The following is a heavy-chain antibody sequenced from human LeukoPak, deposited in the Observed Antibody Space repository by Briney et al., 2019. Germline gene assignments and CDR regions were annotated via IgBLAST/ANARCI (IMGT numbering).Heavy chain of an antibody. Sequence: GGSLRLSCAASGFTFSSYAMSWVRQPPGKGLNWVSSISGSGGNTFYADSVKGRFTISRDNAKNSLFLQMNSLRAEDTAVYYCARKVLSGSRYFDYWGQGALVTVSS. CDR2: ISGSGGNT. V-gene: IGHV3-23*01. CDR3: ARKVLSGSRYFDY. J-gene: IGHJ4*02. D-gene: IGHD1-26*01. CDR1: GFTFSSYA.